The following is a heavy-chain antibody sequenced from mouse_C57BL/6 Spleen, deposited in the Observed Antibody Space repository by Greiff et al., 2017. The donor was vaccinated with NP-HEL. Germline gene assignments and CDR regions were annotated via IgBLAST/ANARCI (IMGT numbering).Heavy chain of an antibody. D-gene: IGHD1-1*01. CDR2: ISYDGSN. V-gene: IGHV3-6*01. Sequence: ESGPGLVKPSQSLSLTCSVTGYSITSGYYWNWIRQFPGNKLEWMGYISYDGSNNYNPSLKNRISITRDTSKNQFFLKLNSVTTEDTATYYCARGGFTTVGGNYYFDYWGQGTTLTVSS. CDR3: ARGGFTTVGGNYYFDY. CDR1: GYSITSGYY. J-gene: IGHJ2*01.